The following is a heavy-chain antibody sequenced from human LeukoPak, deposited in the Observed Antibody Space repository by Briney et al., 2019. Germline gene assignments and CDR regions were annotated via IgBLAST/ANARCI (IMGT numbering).Heavy chain of an antibody. J-gene: IGHJ3*02. Sequence: ASVKVSCKASGYTFTSYGISWVRQAPGQGLEWMGWISAYNGNTNYAQKFQGRVTMARDTSISTAYMELSRLRSDDTAVYYCARDFRDPNDAFDIWGQGTMVTVSS. V-gene: IGHV1-18*01. CDR2: ISAYNGNT. CDR3: ARDFRDPNDAFDI. CDR1: GYTFTSYG.